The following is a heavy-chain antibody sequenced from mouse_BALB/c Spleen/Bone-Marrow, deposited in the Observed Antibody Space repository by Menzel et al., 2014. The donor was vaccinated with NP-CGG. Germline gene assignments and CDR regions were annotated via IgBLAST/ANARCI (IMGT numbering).Heavy chain of an antibody. CDR2: IWSGGNT. CDR1: GFSLTSYG. V-gene: IGHV2-2*02. Sequence: QVQLQQSGPGLVQPSQSLFITCTVSGFSLTSYGVHWVRQSPGKGLEWLGVIWSGGNTDYNAAFISRLSISKDNSKSQVFFKMNSLQANDTAIYYCARNLGDGYSFAYWGQGTMVTVSA. CDR3: ARNLGDGYSFAY. D-gene: IGHD2-3*01. J-gene: IGHJ3*01.